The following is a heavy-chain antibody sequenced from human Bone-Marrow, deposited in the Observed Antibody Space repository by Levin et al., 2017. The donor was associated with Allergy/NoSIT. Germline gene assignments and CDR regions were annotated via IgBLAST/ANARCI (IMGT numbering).Heavy chain of an antibody. CDR2: IYYSGST. CDR1: GGSISSYY. Sequence: SETLSLTCTVSGGSISSYYWSWIRQPPGKGLEWIGYIYYSGSTNYNPSLKSRVTISVDTSKNQFSLKLSSVTAADTAVYYCARGPSWIWDCVSNSRECGSYYYYDGMDGWGQGTTVTVSS. J-gene: IGHJ6*02. D-gene: IGHD1-26*01. CDR3: ARGPSWIWDCVSNSRECGSYYYYDGMDG. V-gene: IGHV4-59*01.